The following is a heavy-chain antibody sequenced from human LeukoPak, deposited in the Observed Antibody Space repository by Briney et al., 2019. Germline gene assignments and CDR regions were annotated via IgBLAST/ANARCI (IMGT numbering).Heavy chain of an antibody. J-gene: IGHJ4*02. V-gene: IGHV3-7*01. CDR2: INQDWSMK. Sequence: PGGSLTLSCAASGFTFRNYWMSWVRQAPGKGVKWVANINQDWSMKYYVESVKGRFTISRDNAKNSVYLQMNSLRAEDAAVYYCATSDDSSGCDWGQGTLVTVSS. D-gene: IGHD3-22*01. CDR3: ATSDDSSGCD. CDR1: GFTFRNYW.